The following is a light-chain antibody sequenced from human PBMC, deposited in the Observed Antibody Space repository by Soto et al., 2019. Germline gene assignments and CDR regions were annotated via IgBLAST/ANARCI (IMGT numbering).Light chain of an antibody. J-gene: IGLJ2*01. CDR2: DVT. CDR1: SSDVGGYNY. CDR3: SSHAGSTVV. V-gene: IGLV2-8*01. Sequence: QSALTQPPSASGSPGQSVTISCTGTSSDVGGYNYVSWHQQHPGRAPQLIIYDVTKRPSGVPDRFSGSKSGNTASLTVSGLQAEDEADYYCSSHAGSTVVFGGGTKLTVL.